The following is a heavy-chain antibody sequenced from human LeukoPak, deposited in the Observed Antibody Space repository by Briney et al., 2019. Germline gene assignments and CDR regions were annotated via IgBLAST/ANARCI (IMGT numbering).Heavy chain of an antibody. D-gene: IGHD4-17*01. Sequence: GGSLILCCAASGFTFSYYYMSWIRQAPGKGLEWVSYISSSGSTIYYADSVKGRSTISRDNAKNSLYLQMNSLRAEDTAVYYCARDDYEVPYGMDVWGQGTTVTVSS. CDR1: GFTFSYYY. V-gene: IGHV3-11*01. CDR2: ISSSGSTI. J-gene: IGHJ6*02. CDR3: ARDDYEVPYGMDV.